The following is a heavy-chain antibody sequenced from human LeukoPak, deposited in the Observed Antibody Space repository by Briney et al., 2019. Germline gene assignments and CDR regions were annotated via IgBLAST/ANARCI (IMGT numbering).Heavy chain of an antibody. CDR1: GGSFSGYY. CDR2: INHSGST. CDR3: ARVTHYGDYIHFDY. J-gene: IGHJ4*02. D-gene: IGHD4-17*01. Sequence: SETLSLTCAVYGGSFSGYYWSWIRQPPGKGLEWIGEINHSGSTNYNPSLKSRVTISVDTSKNQFSLKLSSVTAADTAVYYCARVTHYGDYIHFDYWGQGTLVTVSS. V-gene: IGHV4-34*01.